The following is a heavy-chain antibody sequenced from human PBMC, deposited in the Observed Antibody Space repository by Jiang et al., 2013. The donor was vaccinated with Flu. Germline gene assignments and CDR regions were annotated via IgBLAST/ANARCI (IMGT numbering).Heavy chain of an antibody. CDR2: ISSSSSTI. D-gene: IGHD3-10*01. CDR1: GFTFSSYS. Sequence: QLLESGGGLVQPGGSLRLSCAASGFTFSSYSMNWVRQAPGKGLEWVSYISSSSSTIYYADSVKGRFTISRDNAKNSLYLQMNSLRDEDTAVYYCARDLGGAGSGPLFDYWGQGTLVTVSS. J-gene: IGHJ4*02. CDR3: ARDLGGAGSGPLFDY. V-gene: IGHV3-48*02.